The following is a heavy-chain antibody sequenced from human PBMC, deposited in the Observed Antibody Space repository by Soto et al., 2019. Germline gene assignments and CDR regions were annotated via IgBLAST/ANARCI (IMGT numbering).Heavy chain of an antibody. CDR3: ARQVRGRLYYYYMDV. J-gene: IGHJ6*03. CDR2: IYPGDSET. D-gene: IGHD3-10*01. Sequence: PGESLKISCKGSDYIFTNYWIGWVRQMPGSGLELVGVIYPGDSETRYSPSFQGQVTISADESISTAYLQWNSLKAPDTAIYYCARQVRGRLYYYYMDVWGKGTTVTVSS. V-gene: IGHV5-51*01. CDR1: DYIFTNYW.